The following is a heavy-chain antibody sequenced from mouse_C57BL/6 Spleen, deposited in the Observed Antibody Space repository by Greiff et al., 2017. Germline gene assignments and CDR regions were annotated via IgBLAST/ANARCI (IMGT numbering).Heavy chain of an antibody. Sequence: VQLQQSGPELVKPGASVKISCKASGYAFSSSWMNWVKQRPGKGLEWIGRIYPGDGDTNYNGKFKGKATLTADKSSSTAYMQLSSLTSEDSAVYFCARSGHYYGSSPYDFDYWGQGTTLTVSS. J-gene: IGHJ2*01. CDR3: ARSGHYYGSSPYDFDY. D-gene: IGHD1-1*01. CDR2: IYPGDGDT. CDR1: GYAFSSSW. V-gene: IGHV1-82*01.